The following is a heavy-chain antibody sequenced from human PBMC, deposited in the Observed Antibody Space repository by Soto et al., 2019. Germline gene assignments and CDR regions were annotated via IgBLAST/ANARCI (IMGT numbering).Heavy chain of an antibody. CDR3: ATSTGWPGFDF. J-gene: IGHJ4*02. CDR2: MHYSGNT. V-gene: IGHV4-59*08. Sequence: SDTLSLTCSVSGGSISRYYCSWVRQPPGKGLEWIGHMHYSGNTRYNPSLKSRATVSLDTSKNQFSLKLSSVTAADTAVYYCATSTGWPGFDFWGQGTLVTVSS. D-gene: IGHD2-8*02. CDR1: GGSISRYY.